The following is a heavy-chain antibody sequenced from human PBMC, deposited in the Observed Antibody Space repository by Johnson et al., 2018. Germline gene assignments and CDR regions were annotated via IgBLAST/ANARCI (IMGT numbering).Heavy chain of an antibody. V-gene: IGHV3-9*01. CDR1: GFTFDDYA. Sequence: VQLVESGGGLVQXGRSLRLSCAASGFTFDDYAMHWVRQAPGKGLEWVSGISWNSDNIGYADSVKGRFTISRDNSKNTLYLQMNSLRAEDTAVYYCARPSYYGSGMDVWGQGTTVTVSS. CDR2: ISWNSDNI. D-gene: IGHD3-10*01. CDR3: ARPSYYGSGMDV. J-gene: IGHJ6*02.